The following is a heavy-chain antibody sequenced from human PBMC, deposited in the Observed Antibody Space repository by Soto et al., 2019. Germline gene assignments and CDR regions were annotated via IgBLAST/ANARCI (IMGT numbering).Heavy chain of an antibody. CDR2: IYYSGST. J-gene: IGHJ6*02. CDR1: GGSISSSSYY. CDR3: ARHRGAAGAYHYYGMDV. V-gene: IGHV4-39*01. D-gene: IGHD6-13*01. Sequence: PSETLSLTCTVSGGSISSSSYYWGWIRQPPGKGLEWIGSIYYSGSTYYNPSLKSRVTISVDTSKNQFSLKLSSVTAADTAVYYCARHRGAAGAYHYYGMDVWGQGTTVTVSS.